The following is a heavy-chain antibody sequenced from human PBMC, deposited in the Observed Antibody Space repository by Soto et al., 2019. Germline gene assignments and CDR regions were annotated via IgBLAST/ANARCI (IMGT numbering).Heavy chain of an antibody. D-gene: IGHD7-27*01. J-gene: IGHJ5*01. CDR1: GGPISSYY. V-gene: IGHV4-4*08. CDR3: ARGRYCLTGRCFPNWFDS. Sequence: SETLSLTCTVSGGPISSYYLSWIRQPPGKGLEWIGYIYKSATTYYNPSFESRVAISVDTSKSQFSLNVTSVTAADTAVYFCARGRYCLTGRCFPNWFDSWGQGALVTVYS. CDR2: IYKSATT.